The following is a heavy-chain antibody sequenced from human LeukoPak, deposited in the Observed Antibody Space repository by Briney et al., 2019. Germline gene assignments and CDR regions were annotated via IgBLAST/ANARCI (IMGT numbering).Heavy chain of an antibody. V-gene: IGHV4-31*03. D-gene: IGHD3-16*02. J-gene: IGHJ4*02. CDR1: GGSISSGGYY. Sequence: SQTLSLTCTVSGGSISSGGYYWSWIRQHPGKGLEWIGYIYYSGSTYYNPSLKSRVTISVDTSKNQFSLKLSSVTAADMAVYYCARDPEGMGYHDYWGQGTLVTVSS. CDR3: ARDPEGMGYHDY. CDR2: IYYSGST.